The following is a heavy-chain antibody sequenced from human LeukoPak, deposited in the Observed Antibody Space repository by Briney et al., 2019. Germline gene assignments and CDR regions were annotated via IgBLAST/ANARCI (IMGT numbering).Heavy chain of an antibody. CDR3: ARDDLSRGGFDP. CDR1: GGSINSTLYY. V-gene: IGHV4-39*07. Sequence: SETLSLTCSVSGGSINSTLYYWVWIRQPPGRGLEWIGSIYSRGSTYYHPSLKSRVTMSMDTSKNQFSLNVISVTAADTAFYYCARDDLSRGGFDPWGQGVLVTVSS. D-gene: IGHD3/OR15-3a*01. CDR2: IYSRGST. J-gene: IGHJ5*02.